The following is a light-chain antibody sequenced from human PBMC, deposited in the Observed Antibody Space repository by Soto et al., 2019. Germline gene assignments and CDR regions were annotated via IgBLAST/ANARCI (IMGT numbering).Light chain of an antibody. J-gene: IGLJ2*01. V-gene: IGLV2-14*01. Sequence: QSALTQPASVSGSPGQSITISCTGTSSDVGGYNYVSWYQQHPGKAPKLMIYEVSNRPSGVSNRFSGSKSGNTASLTISWLQAEDESDYYCSSYTSRSTLVVFGGGTKVTVL. CDR1: SSDVGGYNY. CDR3: SSYTSRSTLVV. CDR2: EVS.